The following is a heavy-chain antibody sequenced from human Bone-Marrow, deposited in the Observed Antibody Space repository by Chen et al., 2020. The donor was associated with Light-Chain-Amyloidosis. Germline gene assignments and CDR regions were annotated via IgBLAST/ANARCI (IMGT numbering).Heavy chain of an antibody. CDR1: GFTFSSYA. CDR2: ISGSGGST. Sequence: EVQLLESGGGLVQPGGSLRLSCAASGFTFSSYAMSWVRQAPGKGLEWVSAISGSGGSTYYADYVKGRFTISRDNSKNTLYLQMNSLRAEDTAVYYCAKDIRYSSGWYYFDYWGQGTLVTVSS. D-gene: IGHD6-19*01. CDR3: AKDIRYSSGWYYFDY. J-gene: IGHJ4*02. V-gene: IGHV3-23*01.